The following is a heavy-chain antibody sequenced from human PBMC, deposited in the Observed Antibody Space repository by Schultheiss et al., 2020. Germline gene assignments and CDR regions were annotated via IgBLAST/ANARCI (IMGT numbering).Heavy chain of an antibody. J-gene: IGHJ4*02. CDR1: GYSISSGYY. CDR3: VRPSASSGWVYFDS. Sequence: SETLSLTCTVSGYSISSGYYWGWIRQPPGKGLEWIGSIYHSGSTYYNPSLKSRVTISVDTSKNQFSLKLNSMTAADTAMYYCVRPSASSGWVYFDSWGQGILVTVSS. CDR2: IYHSGST. D-gene: IGHD6-19*01. V-gene: IGHV4-38-2*02.